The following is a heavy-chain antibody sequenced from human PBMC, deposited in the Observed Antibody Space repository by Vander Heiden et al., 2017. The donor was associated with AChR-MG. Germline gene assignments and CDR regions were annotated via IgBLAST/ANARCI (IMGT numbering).Heavy chain of an antibody. J-gene: IGHJ4*02. V-gene: IGHV3-7*01. Sequence: EVQLVESGGGLVQPGGSLRLSCAASGFTFSSYWRSWVRQAPGKGLEGVANIKQDGSEKYYVDSVKGRFTISRDNAKNSLYLQMNSMRAEDTAVYYCARVRVGIHPLFDYWGQGNLVTVSS. CDR1: GFTFSSYW. CDR2: IKQDGSEK. CDR3: ARVRVGIHPLFDY. D-gene: IGHD5-18*01.